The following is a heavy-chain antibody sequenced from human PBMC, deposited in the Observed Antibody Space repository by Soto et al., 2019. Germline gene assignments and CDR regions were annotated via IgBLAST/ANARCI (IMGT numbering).Heavy chain of an antibody. CDR1: GFTFDDYA. Sequence: HPGGSLRLSCAASGFTFDDYAMHWVRQAPGKGLEWVSGISWNSGSIGYADSVKGRFTISRDNAKNSLYLQMNSLRAEDTALYYCAKGPHHYYGSGSQNLTPYYFDYWGQGTLVTVSS. CDR2: ISWNSGSI. CDR3: AKGPHHYYGSGSQNLTPYYFDY. V-gene: IGHV3-9*01. D-gene: IGHD3-10*01. J-gene: IGHJ4*02.